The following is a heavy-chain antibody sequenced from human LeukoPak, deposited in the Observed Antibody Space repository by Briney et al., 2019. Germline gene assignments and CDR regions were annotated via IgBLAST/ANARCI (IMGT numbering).Heavy chain of an antibody. CDR1: GYTFTSYG. D-gene: IGHD4-17*01. CDR3: ARAQSTDYGDYDDY. J-gene: IGHJ4*02. V-gene: IGHV1-18*01. CDR2: ISAYNGNT. Sequence: ASVKVSCKASGYTFTSYGISWVRQAPGQGLEWMGWISAYNGNTNYAQKLRGRVTMTTDTSTSTAYMELRSLRSDDTAVYYCARAQSTDYGDYDDYWGQGTLVTVSS.